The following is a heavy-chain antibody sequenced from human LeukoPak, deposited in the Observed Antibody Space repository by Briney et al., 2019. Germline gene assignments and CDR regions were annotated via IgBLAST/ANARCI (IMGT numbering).Heavy chain of an antibody. J-gene: IGHJ4*02. CDR1: GFTFSSYE. D-gene: IGHD3-10*01. Sequence: GGSLRLSCAASGFTFSSYEMNWVRQAPGKGLEWVSSISTSSSYIYYADSVKGRFTVSRDNAKNSLYLQMNSLRAEDTAVYYCARDRTIRLGELWENDFDSWGQGTLVTVSS. CDR3: ARDRTIRLGELWENDFDS. CDR2: ISTSSSYI. V-gene: IGHV3-21*01.